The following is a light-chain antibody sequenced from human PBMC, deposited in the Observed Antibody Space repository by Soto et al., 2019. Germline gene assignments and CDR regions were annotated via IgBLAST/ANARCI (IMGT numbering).Light chain of an antibody. V-gene: IGKV3-20*01. J-gene: IGKJ4*01. Sequence: EIVLTQSPGTLSLSPGERATLSCRASQSVSSKYLAWYQQKPGQAPRLLIYGASNRATGIPDRFSGSGSGTDFTLTISRLEPEDFAVDYCQQYVSSPGLTFGGGTKVEIK. CDR3: QQYVSSPGLT. CDR1: QSVSSKY. CDR2: GAS.